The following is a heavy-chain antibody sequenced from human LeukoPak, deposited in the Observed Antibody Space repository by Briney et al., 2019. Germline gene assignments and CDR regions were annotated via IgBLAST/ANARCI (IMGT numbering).Heavy chain of an antibody. V-gene: IGHV1-2*02. J-gene: IGHJ4*02. D-gene: IGHD2-2*01. CDR2: INPNSGGT. CDR1: GYTFTGYY. CDR3: ARAGYCSSTSCYPDY. Sequence: AXXKVSCKASGYTFTGYYMHWVRQAPGQGLEWMGWINPNSGGTNYAKKFQGRVTMTRDTSISTAYMELSRLRSDDTAVYYCARAGYCSSTSCYPDYWGQGTLVTVSS.